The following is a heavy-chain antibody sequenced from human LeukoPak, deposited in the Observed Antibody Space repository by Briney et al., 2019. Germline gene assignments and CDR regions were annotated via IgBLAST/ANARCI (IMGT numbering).Heavy chain of an antibody. CDR2: ISAYNGNT. CDR1: GYTFTSYG. Sequence: ASVKVSCKASGYTFTSYGISWVRQAPGQGLEWMGWISAYNGNTNYAQKLQGRVTMTTDTSTSTAYMELSRLRSDDTAVYYCARGGNFLTGYYWTTPLFQKPYYFDYWGQGTLVTVSS. CDR3: ARGGNFLTGYYWTTPLFQKPYYFDY. V-gene: IGHV1-18*01. J-gene: IGHJ4*02. D-gene: IGHD3-9*01.